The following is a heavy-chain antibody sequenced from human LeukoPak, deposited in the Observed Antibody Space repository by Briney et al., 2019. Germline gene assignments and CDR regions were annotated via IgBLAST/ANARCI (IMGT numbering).Heavy chain of an antibody. CDR1: GYTFTGYY. Sequence: ASVKVSCKASGYTFTGYYIHWVRQAPGQGLEWMGWINPNSGGTSYAQKFQGRVTMTRDTSISTAYMELSRLRSDDTAVYYCARGVPAATMGYYYYYMDVWGKGTTVTVSS. V-gene: IGHV1-2*02. D-gene: IGHD2-2*01. J-gene: IGHJ6*03. CDR3: ARGVPAATMGYYYYYMDV. CDR2: INPNSGGT.